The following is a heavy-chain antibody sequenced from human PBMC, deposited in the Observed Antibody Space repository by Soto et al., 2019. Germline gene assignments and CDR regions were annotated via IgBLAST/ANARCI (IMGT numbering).Heavy chain of an antibody. CDR1: GFSVSSKY. CDR2: IYSGGNT. V-gene: IGHV3-53*05. CDR3: AKDIHSSGWPSDAFDI. D-gene: IGHD6-19*01. Sequence: GGSLRLSCAVSGFSVSSKYMTWVRQAPGKGLEWVSVIYSGGNTYYADSVKGRFTISRDNSKNSLYLQMNSLRAEDTALYYCAKDIHSSGWPSDAFDIWGQGTMVTVSS. J-gene: IGHJ3*02.